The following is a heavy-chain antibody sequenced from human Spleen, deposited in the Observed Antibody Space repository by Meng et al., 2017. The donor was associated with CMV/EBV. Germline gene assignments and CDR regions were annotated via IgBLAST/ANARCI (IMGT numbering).Heavy chain of an antibody. D-gene: IGHD3-3*01. J-gene: IGHJ5*02. V-gene: IGHV4-61*08. CDR1: GASVSSDDYH. Sequence: SETLSLTCTVSGASVSSDDYHWSWIRQPPGKGLEWIGYIYYSGSTNYNPSLKSRVTISVDTSKNQFSLKLSSVTAADTAVYYCARDVDDFWSGYSNWFDPWGQGTLVTVSS. CDR3: ARDVDDFWSGYSNWFDP. CDR2: IYYSGST.